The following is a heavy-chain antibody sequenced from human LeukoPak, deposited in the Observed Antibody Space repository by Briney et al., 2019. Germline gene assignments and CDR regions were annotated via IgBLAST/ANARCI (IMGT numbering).Heavy chain of an antibody. Sequence: SQTLSLTCAIYGDSVSSDSAAWNWIRPSPSRGLEWLGRTYYRSKYYNDYAVSVKSRITINPDTPKNQISLQLNSVTPEDTAVYYCARDERRACSGTTCYFNWFGTWGQGTLVTVSS. CDR3: ARDERRACSGTTCYFNWFGT. D-gene: IGHD2-2*01. CDR1: GDSVSSDSAA. CDR2: TYYRSKYYN. V-gene: IGHV6-1*01. J-gene: IGHJ5*02.